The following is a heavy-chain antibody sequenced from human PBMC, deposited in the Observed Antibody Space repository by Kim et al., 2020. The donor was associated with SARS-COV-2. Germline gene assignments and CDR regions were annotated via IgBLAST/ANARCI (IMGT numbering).Heavy chain of an antibody. CDR2: INHSGST. CDR3: ARGHTYYYDSSGYWAFDY. V-gene: IGHV4-34*01. J-gene: IGHJ4*02. D-gene: IGHD3-22*01. Sequence: SETLSLTCAVYGGSFSGYYWSWIRQPPGKGLEWIGEINHSGSTNYNPSLKSRVTISVDTSKNQFSLKLSSVTAADTAVYYCARGHTYYYDSSGYWAFDYLGQGTLVTVSS. CDR1: GGSFSGYY.